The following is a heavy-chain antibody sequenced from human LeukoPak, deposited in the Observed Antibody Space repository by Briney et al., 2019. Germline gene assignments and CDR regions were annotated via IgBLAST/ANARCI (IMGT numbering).Heavy chain of an antibody. CDR2: IYYSGST. Sequence: PSETLSLTCTVSGGSISSGDYYWSWIRQPPGKGLEWIGYIYYSGSTNYNPSLKSRVTISVDTSKNQFSLKLSSVTAADTAVYYCARRSDFWSPYGMDVWGQGTTVTVSS. CDR1: GGSISSGDYY. CDR3: ARRSDFWSPYGMDV. D-gene: IGHD3-3*01. J-gene: IGHJ6*02. V-gene: IGHV4-30-4*01.